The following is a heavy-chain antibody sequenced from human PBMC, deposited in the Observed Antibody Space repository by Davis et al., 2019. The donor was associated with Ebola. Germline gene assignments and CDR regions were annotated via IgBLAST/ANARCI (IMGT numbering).Heavy chain of an antibody. CDR2: IKEDGSVK. D-gene: IGHD3-10*01. V-gene: IGHV3-7*03. CDR3: ARNKLGVIGFDV. Sequence: PGGSLRLSCAVSGFTFSNYWMSWVRQAPGKGLEWVAHIKEDGSVKSYVDSVKGRFTISRDNARNSLYLQINSLSAENTAVYYCARNKLGVIGFDVWGQGTMVTVPS. CDR1: GFTFSNYW. J-gene: IGHJ3*01.